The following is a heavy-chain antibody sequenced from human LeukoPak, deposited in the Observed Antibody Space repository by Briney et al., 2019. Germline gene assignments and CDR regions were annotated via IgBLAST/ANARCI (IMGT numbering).Heavy chain of an antibody. Sequence: SVKVSYKASGVSFRDSTINWVRQAPGQGLEWMGAIIPISGTTNYAQRLQGRVTLTMDDSATTAFMEMSSLRSEDTAVYYCASRFRARQLVPADYYHMDVWGKGTTVFVSS. J-gene: IGHJ6*03. V-gene: IGHV1-69*05. CDR2: IIPISGTT. CDR1: GVSFRDST. D-gene: IGHD2-2*01. CDR3: ASRFRARQLVPADYYHMDV.